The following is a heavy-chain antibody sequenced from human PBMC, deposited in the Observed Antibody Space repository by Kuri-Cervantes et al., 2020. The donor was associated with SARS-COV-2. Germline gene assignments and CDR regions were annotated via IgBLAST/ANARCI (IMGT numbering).Heavy chain of an antibody. CDR2: ISYDGNNE. CDR3: ARERVGVHDY. CDR1: GFTFSTYA. Sequence: GGSLRLSCAASGFTFSTYAITWVRRAPGKGLEWVAVISYDGNNEYYAESVRGRFTISRDNSKNSLYLQMNSLRAEDTAVYYCARERVGVHDYWGQGTLVTVSS. V-gene: IGHV3-30-3*01. J-gene: IGHJ4*02. D-gene: IGHD2-21*01.